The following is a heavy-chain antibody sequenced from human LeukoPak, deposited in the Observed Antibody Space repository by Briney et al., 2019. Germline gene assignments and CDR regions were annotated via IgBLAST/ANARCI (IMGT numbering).Heavy chain of an antibody. CDR2: ISAYNGNT. V-gene: IGHV1-18*01. CDR1: GYTFTSYG. D-gene: IGHD6-19*01. Sequence: EASVKVSCKASGYTFTSYGISWVRQAPGQGLEWMGWISAYNGNTNYAQKLQGRVTMTTDTSTSTAYMELRSLRSDDTAVYYCARDAGVGGIAVAGTKWWFDPWGQGTLVTVSS. CDR3: ARDAGVGGIAVAGTKWWFDP. J-gene: IGHJ5*02.